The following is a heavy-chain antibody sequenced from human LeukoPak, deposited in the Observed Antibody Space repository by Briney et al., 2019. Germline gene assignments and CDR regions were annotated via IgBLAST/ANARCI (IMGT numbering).Heavy chain of an antibody. D-gene: IGHD3-10*01. Sequence: HPGGSLRLSCAASGFTFSSYGMHWVRQAPGKGLEWVAVISYDGSNKYYADSVRGRFTISRDDSKNTLYLQMNSLRAEDTAVYFCARDLSYGSGEFWGQGTLVTVSS. CDR1: GFTFSSYG. J-gene: IGHJ4*02. V-gene: IGHV3-30*03. CDR3: ARDLSYGSGEF. CDR2: ISYDGSNK.